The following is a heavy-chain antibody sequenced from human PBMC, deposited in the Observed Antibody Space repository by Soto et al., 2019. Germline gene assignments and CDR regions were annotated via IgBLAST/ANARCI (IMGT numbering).Heavy chain of an antibody. CDR1: GFTFSKYA. V-gene: IGHV3-23*01. Sequence: EVVLLESGGGLAQSGGSLRLSCVASGFTFSKYAMNWVRQAPGKGLVWVASISGTAVSTDYADSVKGRFTISRDNSKNTVSLQMDNLRVEDTATYYCVNWNDEDVDWGQGTLVAVSS. CDR2: ISGTAVST. D-gene: IGHD1-1*01. J-gene: IGHJ4*01. CDR3: VNWNDEDVD.